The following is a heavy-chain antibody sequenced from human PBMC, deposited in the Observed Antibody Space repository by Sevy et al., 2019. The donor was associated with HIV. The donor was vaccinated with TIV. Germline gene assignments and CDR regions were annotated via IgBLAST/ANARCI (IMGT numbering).Heavy chain of an antibody. CDR3: ARAPGYCTSTNCYDWFDP. CDR2: IWNDGSNQ. J-gene: IGHJ5*02. CDR1: GFTFSSYV. Sequence: GGSLRLSCAASGFTFSSYVMHWVRQAPGKGLEWVAVIWNDGSNQYYADSVEGRFTVSRDNSTNTLYLQMNSLRAEDTAVYYCARAPGYCTSTNCYDWFDPWGHGTLVTVSS. D-gene: IGHD2-2*01. V-gene: IGHV3-33*01.